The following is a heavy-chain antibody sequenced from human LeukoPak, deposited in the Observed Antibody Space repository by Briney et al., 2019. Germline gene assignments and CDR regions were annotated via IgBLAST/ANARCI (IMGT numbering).Heavy chain of an antibody. Sequence: PGGSLRLSCAASAFTFSSYAMHWVRQAPGKGLEWVAFIRYDGSNKYYADSVKGQFTISRDNSKNTLYLQMNSLRAEDTAVYYCARDFGSGYYPHYMDVWGKGTTVTVSS. J-gene: IGHJ6*03. CDR3: ARDFGSGYYPHYMDV. CDR2: IRYDGSNK. V-gene: IGHV3-30*02. D-gene: IGHD3-22*01. CDR1: AFTFSSYA.